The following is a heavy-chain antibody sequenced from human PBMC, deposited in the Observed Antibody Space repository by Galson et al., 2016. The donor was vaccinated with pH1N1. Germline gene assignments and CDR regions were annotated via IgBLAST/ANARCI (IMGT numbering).Heavy chain of an antibody. CDR2: INAGNGYT. CDR3: ARPPYCGGDCYKYDY. CDR1: GYTFTHHA. J-gene: IGHJ4*02. D-gene: IGHD2-21*01. Sequence: SVKVSCKASGYTFTHHALHWVRQAPGQSLEWMGCINAGNGYTKYSQMFQGRVTITRDTSASTAYMELSSLSSEDTAVYYCARPPYCGGDCYKYDYWGQGTLVTVSS. V-gene: IGHV1-3*01.